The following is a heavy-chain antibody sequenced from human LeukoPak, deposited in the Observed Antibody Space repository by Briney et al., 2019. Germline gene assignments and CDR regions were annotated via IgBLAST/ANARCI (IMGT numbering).Heavy chain of an antibody. V-gene: IGHV3-23*01. CDR2: ISSSGGST. J-gene: IGHJ4*02. CDR1: GFTFSSYA. D-gene: IGHD3-16*01. Sequence: GGSLRLSCAVSGFTFSSYAMSWGRQAPGKGREWVSAISSSGGSTYYVDSVKGRFTISRDNSKNTLYLQMNSLRAEDTAVYYCAKLGGDRGYFDYWGQGTLVTVSS. CDR3: AKLGGDRGYFDY.